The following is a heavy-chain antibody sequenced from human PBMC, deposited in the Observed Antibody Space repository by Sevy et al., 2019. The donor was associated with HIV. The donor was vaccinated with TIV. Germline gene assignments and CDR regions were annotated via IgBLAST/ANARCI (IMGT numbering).Heavy chain of an antibody. Sequence: ASVKVSCKASGYTFTGYYMHWVRQAPGQGLEWMGRINPNSGDTNFAQKFQGRVTMTRDTSISIVYMELTRLRSDDTAVYYCAGARFSCSGGRCYSWFDSWGQGTLVTVSS. V-gene: IGHV1-2*06. CDR1: GYTFTGYY. J-gene: IGHJ5*01. CDR2: INPNSGDT. CDR3: AGARFSCSGGRCYSWFDS. D-gene: IGHD2-15*01.